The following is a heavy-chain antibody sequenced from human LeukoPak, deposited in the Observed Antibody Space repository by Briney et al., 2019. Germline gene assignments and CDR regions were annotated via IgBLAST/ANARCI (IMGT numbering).Heavy chain of an antibody. CDR2: INHSGST. D-gene: IGHD3-9*01. CDR3: ARVQDYDILTGIPPYYFDY. J-gene: IGHJ4*02. CDR1: GGSFSGYY. V-gene: IGHV4-34*01. Sequence: SETLSLTCAVYGGSFSGYYWSWIRQPPGKGLGWIGEINHSGSTNYNPSLKSRVTISVDTSMNQFSLKLSSVTAADTAVYYCARVQDYDILTGIPPYYFDYWGQGTLVTVSS.